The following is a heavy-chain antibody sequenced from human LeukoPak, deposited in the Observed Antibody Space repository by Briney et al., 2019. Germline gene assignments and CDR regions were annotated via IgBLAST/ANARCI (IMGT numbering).Heavy chain of an antibody. D-gene: IGHD5-24*01. Sequence: SETLSLTCTVSGDSISGNYWTWIRQPPGKGLEWIGYIYYSGRTNYNASLKSRVTISVETSKNQFSLKLSSVTAADTAVYYCARLGDGDNLRYFDYWGQGTLATVSS. CDR3: ARLGDGDNLRYFDY. J-gene: IGHJ4*02. CDR2: IYYSGRT. V-gene: IGHV4-59*08. CDR1: GDSISGNY.